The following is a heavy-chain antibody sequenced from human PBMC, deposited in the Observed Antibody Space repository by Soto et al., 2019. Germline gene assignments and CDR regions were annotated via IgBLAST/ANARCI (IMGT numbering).Heavy chain of an antibody. J-gene: IGHJ3*02. CDR2: IYNSGST. V-gene: IGHV4-59*01. Sequence: SETLSLTCTVSGGSISSYYWSWIRQPPGKGLEWIGYIYNSGSTNYNPSLKSRVTISADTSKNQFSLKVSSVTAADTAVYYCARTNAFDIWGQGTMVTVSS. CDR1: GGSISSYY. CDR3: ARTNAFDI.